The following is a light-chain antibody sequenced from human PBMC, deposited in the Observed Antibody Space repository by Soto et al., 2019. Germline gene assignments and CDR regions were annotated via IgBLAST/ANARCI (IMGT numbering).Light chain of an antibody. CDR2: GAS. J-gene: IGKJ2*01. CDR3: QQYGSSPHT. Sequence: ELVLTQSPGTLSLSPGERATLSCRASQSVRNSYLAWYQQKPDQAPRLLISGASVRAAGIPGRFCGSGSGTDFTLTISRLEPEDFAVYYCQQYGSSPHTFGQGTKLEI. CDR1: QSVRNSY. V-gene: IGKV3-20*01.